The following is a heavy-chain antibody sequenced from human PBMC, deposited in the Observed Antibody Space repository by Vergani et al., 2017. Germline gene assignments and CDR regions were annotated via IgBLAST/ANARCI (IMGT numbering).Heavy chain of an antibody. CDR3: AKERLATAIPLYIWYFDL. Sequence: QVQLVESGGGVVQTGRSLRLSCAASGFTFSSYGMHWVRQDPGKGLEGVAVIWYDGSNKYYADSVKGRFSISRDNSKKTLYLQMNSLRAEDTAVYYCAKERLATAIPLYIWYFDLWGRGTLVTVSS. V-gene: IGHV3-33*06. CDR1: GFTFSSYG. CDR2: IWYDGSNK. D-gene: IGHD2-2*02. J-gene: IGHJ2*01.